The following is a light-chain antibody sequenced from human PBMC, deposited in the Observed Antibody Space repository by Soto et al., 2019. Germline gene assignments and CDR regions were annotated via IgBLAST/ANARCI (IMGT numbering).Light chain of an antibody. V-gene: IGKV3-15*01. J-gene: IGKJ1*01. CDR1: QSVSSD. CDR2: GAS. CDR3: QQYNNWPRT. Sequence: IVMTQSPATLSVSPGERATLSCRASQSVSSDLAWYHQKPGQAPRLLIYGASTGATGIPARFSGSGSGTEFTLTINSLQSEDFAVYYCQQYNNWPRTFGQGTKVDIK.